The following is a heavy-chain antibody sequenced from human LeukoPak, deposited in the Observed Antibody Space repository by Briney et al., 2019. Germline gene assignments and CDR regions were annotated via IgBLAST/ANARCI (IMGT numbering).Heavy chain of an antibody. CDR1: GGSFSGYY. J-gene: IGHJ4*02. D-gene: IGHD6-6*01. CDR2: INHSGST. Sequence: TSETLSLTCAVYGGSFSGYYWSWIRQPPGKGLEWIGEINHSGSTNYNPSLKSRVTISVDTSKNQFSLKLISVTAADTAVYYCARWGSIAVARFDYWGQGTLVTVSS. CDR3: ARWGSIAVARFDY. V-gene: IGHV4-34*01.